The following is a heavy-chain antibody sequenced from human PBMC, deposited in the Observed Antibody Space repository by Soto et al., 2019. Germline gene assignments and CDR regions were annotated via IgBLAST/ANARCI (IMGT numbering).Heavy chain of an antibody. CDR2: IYPGDSDT. CDR1: GYSFTSYW. Sequence: GESLKISCKGSGYSFTSYWIGWVRQMPGKGLEWMGIIYPGDSDTKYSPSFQGQVTISADKSISTAYLQWSSLKASDTAMYYCARRSSSWFSRDYYGMDVWGQGTTVTVSS. J-gene: IGHJ6*02. V-gene: IGHV5-51*01. D-gene: IGHD6-13*01. CDR3: ARRSSSWFSRDYYGMDV.